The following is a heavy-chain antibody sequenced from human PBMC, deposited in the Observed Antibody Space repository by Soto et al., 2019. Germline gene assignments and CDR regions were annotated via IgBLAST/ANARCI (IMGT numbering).Heavy chain of an antibody. Sequence: PGGSLRLSCAASGFTFGSYAMHWVRQAPGKGLEWVAVISYGGSNKYYADSVKGRFTISRDNSKNTLYLQMNSLRAEDTAVYYCARDGFLERGVDYYGMDVWGQGTTVTVSS. J-gene: IGHJ6*02. V-gene: IGHV3-30-3*01. CDR3: ARDGFLERGVDYYGMDV. CDR2: ISYGGSNK. D-gene: IGHD3-3*01. CDR1: GFTFGSYA.